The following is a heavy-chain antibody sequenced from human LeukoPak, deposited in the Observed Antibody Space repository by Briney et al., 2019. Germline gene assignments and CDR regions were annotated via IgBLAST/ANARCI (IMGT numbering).Heavy chain of an antibody. J-gene: IGHJ5*02. D-gene: IGHD6-13*01. CDR2: IYTSGST. CDR1: GGSISSGSYY. CDR3: ARGGQIAAAGTSIWFDP. V-gene: IGHV4-61*02. Sequence: SETLSLTCTVSGGSISSGSYYWSWIRQPAGKGLEWIGRIYTSGSTNYNPSLKSRVTISVDTSKNQFSLKLSSVTAADTAVYYCARGGQIAAAGTSIWFDPWGQGTLVTVSS.